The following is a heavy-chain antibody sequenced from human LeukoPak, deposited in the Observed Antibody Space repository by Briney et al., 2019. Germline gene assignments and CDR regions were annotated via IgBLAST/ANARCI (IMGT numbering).Heavy chain of an antibody. Sequence: PSETLSLTCTVSGFSISSAYYWGWIRQPPGKGLEWIGSIYHSGSTYYSPSLNSRVTISVDTSKNQFSLKLSSVTAADTAVYYCAKSNGYGLVDIWGQGTMVTVSS. V-gene: IGHV4-38-2*02. CDR3: AKSNGYGLVDI. J-gene: IGHJ3*02. D-gene: IGHD3-10*01. CDR1: GFSISSAYY. CDR2: IYHSGST.